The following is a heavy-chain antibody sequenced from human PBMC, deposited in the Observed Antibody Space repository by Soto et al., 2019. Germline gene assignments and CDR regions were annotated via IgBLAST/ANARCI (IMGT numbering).Heavy chain of an antibody. Sequence: PGGSLRLSCAASGFTFSSYAMSWVRQAPGKGLEWVSAISGSGGSTYYADSVKGRFTISRDNSKNTLYLQMNSLRAEDTAVYYCAKDSMVRGVIILGDYWGQGTLVTVSS. CDR2: ISGSGGST. D-gene: IGHD3-10*01. V-gene: IGHV3-23*01. CDR3: AKDSMVRGVIILGDY. J-gene: IGHJ4*02. CDR1: GFTFSSYA.